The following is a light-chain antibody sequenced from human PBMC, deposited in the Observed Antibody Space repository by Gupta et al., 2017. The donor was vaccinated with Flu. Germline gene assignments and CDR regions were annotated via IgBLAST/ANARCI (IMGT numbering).Light chain of an antibody. CDR2: ENK. V-gene: IGLV1-40*01. CDR3: QSSDSSLDVYV. J-gene: IGLJ1*01. Sequence: QHVPQQPPGVSGAPGHSFTSSCPGCSSNIGAGYDVHWYQQLPGTAPNLLMYENKYRPSGVPDRFSVSKSGTSASPAITALQDGEGADYYCQSSDSSLDVYVFGTGTNVTVL. CDR1: SSNIGAGYD.